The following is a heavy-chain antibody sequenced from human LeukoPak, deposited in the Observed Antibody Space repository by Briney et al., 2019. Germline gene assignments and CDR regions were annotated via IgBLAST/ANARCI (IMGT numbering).Heavy chain of an antibody. V-gene: IGHV3-7*01. CDR3: ASGYDFWSGYPPATFDY. CDR2: IKQDGSEK. CDR1: GFTFSSYW. J-gene: IGHJ4*02. Sequence: GGSLRLSCAASGFTFSSYWMSWVRQAPGKGLEWVANIKQDGSEKYYVDSVKGRFTISRDNAKNSLYLQMNSLRAEDTAVYYCASGYDFWSGYPPATFDYWGQGTLVTVSS. D-gene: IGHD3-3*01.